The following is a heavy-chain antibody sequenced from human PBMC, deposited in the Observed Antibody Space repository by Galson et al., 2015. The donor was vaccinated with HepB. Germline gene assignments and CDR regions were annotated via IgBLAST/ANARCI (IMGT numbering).Heavy chain of an antibody. V-gene: IGHV3-23*01. J-gene: IGHJ6*02. CDR3: ARGDYSSSWYPYYYYYGMDV. Sequence: SLRLSCAASGVTFSSYAMSWVRQAPGKGLEWVSAISGSGGSTYYADSVKGRFTISRDNSKNTLYLQMNSLRAEDTAVYYCARGDYSSSWYPYYYYYGMDVWGQGTTVTVSS. CDR2: ISGSGGST. CDR1: GVTFSSYA. D-gene: IGHD6-13*01.